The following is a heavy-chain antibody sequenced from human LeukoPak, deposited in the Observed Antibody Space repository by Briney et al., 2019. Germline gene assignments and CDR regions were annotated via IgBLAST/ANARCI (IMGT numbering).Heavy chain of an antibody. CDR1: GYTFTSYG. CDR3: ARDITMIVVAEKWFDP. Sequence: ASVKVSCKASGYTFTSYGISWVRQAPGQGLEWMGWISAYNGNTNYAQKLQGRVTMTTDTSTSTAYTELRSLRSDDTAVYYCARDITMIVVAEKWFDPWGQGTLVTVSS. D-gene: IGHD3-22*01. V-gene: IGHV1-18*01. CDR2: ISAYNGNT. J-gene: IGHJ5*02.